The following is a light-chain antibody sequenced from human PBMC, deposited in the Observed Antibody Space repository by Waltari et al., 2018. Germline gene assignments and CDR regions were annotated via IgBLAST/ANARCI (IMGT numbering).Light chain of an antibody. CDR3: CSFVGSRTSLYV. CDR1: SSDVGSYNL. Sequence: QSALTQPASVSGSPGQSITISCTGTSSDVGSYNLVSWYQPHPGKAPKLIIYEVTKRLSGVSKRFSRSKSGNTASLTISGLQAEDETDYYCCSFVGSRTSLYVFGTGTKGSVL. J-gene: IGLJ1*01. CDR2: EVT. V-gene: IGLV2-23*02.